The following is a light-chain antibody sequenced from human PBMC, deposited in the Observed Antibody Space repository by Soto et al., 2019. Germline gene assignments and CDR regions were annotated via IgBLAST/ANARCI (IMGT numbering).Light chain of an antibody. V-gene: IGKV1-6*01. CDR3: LQDINYPWT. J-gene: IGKJ1*01. CDR2: GAS. CDR1: QSISSY. Sequence: IQLTQHQYSLSASVGDRVTITCRASQSISSYLNWYQQKPGKPPKVLIYGASNLQSGVPPRFSGSGSGTDFTLAISSLQPEDSATYYCLQDINYPWTFGQGTKVDIK.